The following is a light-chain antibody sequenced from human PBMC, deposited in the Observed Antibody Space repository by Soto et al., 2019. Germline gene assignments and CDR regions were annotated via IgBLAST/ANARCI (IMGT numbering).Light chain of an antibody. V-gene: IGLV2-14*01. CDR3: SSYAGSDVFV. J-gene: IGLJ1*01. CDR2: EVT. CDR1: SGDIGSYNR. Sequence: QSVLTQPASVSGSPGQSITISCTGTSGDIGSYNRVSWYQQHPGKAPKLIIYEVTDRPSGVSNRFSGSKSGNTASLTISGLQAEDEAEYYCSSYAGSDVFVFGTGTKVTVL.